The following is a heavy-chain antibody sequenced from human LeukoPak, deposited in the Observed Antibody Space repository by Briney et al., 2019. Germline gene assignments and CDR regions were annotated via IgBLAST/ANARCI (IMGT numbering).Heavy chain of an antibody. V-gene: IGHV4-4*07. D-gene: IGHD2-15*01. CDR3: ARVLSSSGYCSGGSCYYFDF. CDR1: GASISSYY. J-gene: IGHJ4*02. Sequence: SETLSLTCTVSGASISSYYWSWIRQAAGKGLEWIGRIYTGGSTNYNPSLNNRVTMSVDTSKDQFSLRLSSVTAADTAVYDCARVLSSSGYCSGGSCYYFDFWGQGTLVTVS. CDR2: IYTGGST.